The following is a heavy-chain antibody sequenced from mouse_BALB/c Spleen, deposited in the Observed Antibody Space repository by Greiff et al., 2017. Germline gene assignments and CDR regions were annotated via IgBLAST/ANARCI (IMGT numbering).Heavy chain of an antibody. V-gene: IGHV3-8*02. Sequence: EVKLMESGPSLVKPSQTLSLTCSVTGDSITSGYWNWIRKFPGNKLEYMGYISYSGSTYYNPSLKSRISITRDTSKNQYYLQLNSVTTEDTATYYCARYHYYGSSYWYFDVWGAGTTVTVSS. CDR3: ARYHYYGSSYWYFDV. D-gene: IGHD1-1*01. CDR1: GDSITSGY. J-gene: IGHJ1*01. CDR2: ISYSGST.